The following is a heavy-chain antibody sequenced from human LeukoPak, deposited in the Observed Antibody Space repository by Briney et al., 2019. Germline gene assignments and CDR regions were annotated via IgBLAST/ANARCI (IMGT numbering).Heavy chain of an antibody. V-gene: IGHV1-18*01. CDR2: ISAYNGNT. J-gene: IGHJ4*02. Sequence: ASVKVSCKASGYTFTSYGISWVRQAPGQGLEWMGWISAYNGNTNYEQKLQGRVTMTTDTSTSTDYMELRSLRSDDTAVYYCARVGAEYQLLYDQYYFDYWGQGTLVTVSS. D-gene: IGHD2-2*02. CDR3: ARVGAEYQLLYDQYYFDY. CDR1: GYTFTSYG.